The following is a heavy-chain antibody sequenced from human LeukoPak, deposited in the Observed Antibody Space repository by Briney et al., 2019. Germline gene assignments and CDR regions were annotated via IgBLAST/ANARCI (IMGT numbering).Heavy chain of an antibody. D-gene: IGHD3-10*01. V-gene: IGHV3-30*18. CDR1: GFTFSSYG. Sequence: PGRSLRLSCAASGFTFSSYGMHGVLQAPGKGLEWVAVISYDGSNKYYADSVKGRFTISRDNSKNTLYLQMNSLRAEDTAVYYCAKEGYYGSGSYFYFDYWGQGTLVTVSS. CDR2: ISYDGSNK. J-gene: IGHJ4*02. CDR3: AKEGYYGSGSYFYFDY.